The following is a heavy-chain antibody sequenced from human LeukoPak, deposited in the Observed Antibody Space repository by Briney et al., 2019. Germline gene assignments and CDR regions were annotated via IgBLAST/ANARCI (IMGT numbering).Heavy chain of an antibody. CDR1: GGSFSGYY. CDR3: ARVAAPFDY. J-gene: IGHJ4*02. Sequence: SETLSLTCAVYGGSFSGYYWSWIRQPPGKGLEWIGEINHSGSTNYNPSLKSRVTISVDTSKNRFSLKLSSVTAADTAVYYCARVAAPFDYWGQGTLSPSPQ. D-gene: IGHD6-13*01. CDR2: INHSGST. V-gene: IGHV4-34*01.